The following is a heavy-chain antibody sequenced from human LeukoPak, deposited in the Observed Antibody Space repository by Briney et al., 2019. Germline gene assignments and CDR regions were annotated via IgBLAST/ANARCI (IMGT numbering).Heavy chain of an antibody. Sequence: GGSLRLSCAASGFTFSSYAMSWVRQAPGKGLEWVSAISGSGGSTYYADSVKGRFTISRDNSKNTLYLQMNSLRAEDTAVYYCAKQFPYYDFWSGYYSYYYGMDVWGQGTTVTVSS. J-gene: IGHJ6*02. CDR1: GFTFSSYA. CDR3: AKQFPYYDFWSGYYSYYYGMDV. D-gene: IGHD3-3*01. V-gene: IGHV3-23*01. CDR2: ISGSGGST.